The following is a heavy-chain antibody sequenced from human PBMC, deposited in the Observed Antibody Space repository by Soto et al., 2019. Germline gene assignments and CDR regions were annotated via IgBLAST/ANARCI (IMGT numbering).Heavy chain of an antibody. Sequence: SETLSLTCTVSGGSISSYYWSWIRQPPGKGLEWIGYIYYSGSTNYNPSLKSRVTISVDTSKNQFSLKLSSVTAADTAVYYCARHFSNYGEFDYWGQGTLVTVSS. CDR3: ARHFSNYGEFDY. J-gene: IGHJ4*02. V-gene: IGHV4-59*01. CDR2: IYYSGST. CDR1: GGSISSYY. D-gene: IGHD4-4*01.